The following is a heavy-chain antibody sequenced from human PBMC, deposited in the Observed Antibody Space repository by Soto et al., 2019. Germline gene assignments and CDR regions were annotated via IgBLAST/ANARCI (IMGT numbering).Heavy chain of an antibody. CDR2: IKGDGSGI. J-gene: IGHJ5*02. Sequence: EVQLLESGGGLVPPGGSLRLSCAASGFIFSGYWMHWVRQAPGKGLVWVSRIKGDGSGISYADSVKGRFTISRDNVKKPLYLKMNSLRAEDTAVYYCARAICSGGRCFLLDLWGQGTLVTVSS. CDR1: GFIFSGYW. CDR3: ARAICSGGRCFLLDL. V-gene: IGHV3-74*01. D-gene: IGHD2-15*01.